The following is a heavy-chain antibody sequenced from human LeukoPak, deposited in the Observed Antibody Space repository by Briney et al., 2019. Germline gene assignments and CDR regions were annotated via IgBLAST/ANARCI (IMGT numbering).Heavy chain of an antibody. CDR2: IYYSGST. J-gene: IGHJ4*02. CDR3: ARQGQVGATPFRQ. Sequence: SETLSLTCTVSGGSISSSSYYWGWIRQPPGKGLEWIGSIYYSGSTYYNPSLKSRVTISVDTSKNQFSLKLSSVTAAGTAVYYCARQGQVGATPFRQWGQGTLVTVSS. V-gene: IGHV4-39*01. CDR1: GGSISSSSYY. D-gene: IGHD1-26*01.